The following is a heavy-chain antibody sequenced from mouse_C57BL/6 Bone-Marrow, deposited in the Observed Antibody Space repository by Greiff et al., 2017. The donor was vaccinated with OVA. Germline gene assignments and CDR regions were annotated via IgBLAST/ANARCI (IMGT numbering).Heavy chain of an antibody. V-gene: IGHV1-47*01. CDR3: ARRGYYYGSSYDAMDY. D-gene: IGHD1-1*01. Sequence: QVQLKQSGAELVKPGASVKMSCKASGYTFTTYPIEWMKQNHGKSLEWIGNFHPYNDDTKYNEKFKGKATLTVEKSSSTVYLELSRLTSDDSAVYYCARRGYYYGSSYDAMDYWGQGTSVTVSS. CDR1: GYTFTTYP. CDR2: FHPYNDDT. J-gene: IGHJ4*01.